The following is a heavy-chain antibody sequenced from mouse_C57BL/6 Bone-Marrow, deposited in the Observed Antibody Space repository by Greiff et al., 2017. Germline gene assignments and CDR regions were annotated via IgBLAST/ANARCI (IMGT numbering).Heavy chain of an antibody. J-gene: IGHJ4*01. V-gene: IGHV1-72*01. CDR3: ARRHGSSYGYAMDY. CDR2: IDPNSGGT. CDR1: GYTFTSYW. Sequence: VQLQQSGAELVQPGASVKLSCKASGYTFTSYWMHWVKQRPGRGLEWIGRIDPNSGGTKYNEKFKSKATLTVDKPSSTAYMQLSSLTSEDSAVYYCARRHGSSYGYAMDYGGRGTAATVSA. D-gene: IGHD1-1*01.